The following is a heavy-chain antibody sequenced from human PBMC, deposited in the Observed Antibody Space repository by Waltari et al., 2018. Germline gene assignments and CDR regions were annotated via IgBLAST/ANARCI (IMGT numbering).Heavy chain of an antibody. CDR1: GYTFPAHY. CDR2: IVTSSGAT. J-gene: IGHJ4*02. CDR3: ARLGDCSGSSCGS. V-gene: IGHV1-2*02. D-gene: IGHD2-15*01. Sequence: QVQLVQSGAEVKKPGASVKASCKAPGYTFPAHYLHWVRQAPGKGLEWMGWIVTSSGATNYAQRFQGRVTMTRDTSLNTAFMELSGLTSDDTAIYYCARLGDCSGSSCGSWGQGTLVTVSS.